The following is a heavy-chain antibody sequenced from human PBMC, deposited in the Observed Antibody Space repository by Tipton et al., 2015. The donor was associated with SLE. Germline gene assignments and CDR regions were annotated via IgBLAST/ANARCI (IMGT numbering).Heavy chain of an antibody. Sequence: TLSLTCAVSDFSLSSSHYCVWFRQPPGKGLEWIGAIYLSGSTHYNPPLKSRVSISEDTSRNQFSLNLSSVTAADTAVYYCARAVARVVYARVRAFDIWGQGTLVTVSS. J-gene: IGHJ3*02. CDR2: IYLSGST. V-gene: IGHV4-38-2*01. D-gene: IGHD2-8*02. CDR1: DFSLSSSHY. CDR3: ARAVARVVYARVRAFDI.